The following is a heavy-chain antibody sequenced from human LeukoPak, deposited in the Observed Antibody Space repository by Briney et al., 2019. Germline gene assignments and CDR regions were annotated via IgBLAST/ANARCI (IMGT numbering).Heavy chain of an antibody. Sequence: PGGSLRLSCAASGFTFSSYSMNWVRQAPGKGLEWVSYISSSSSYIDYADSVKGRFTISRDNAKSSLYLQMNSLRAEDTAVYYCAREGSSGGPGYFDYWGQGTLVTVSS. CDR2: ISSSSSYI. CDR3: AREGSSGGPGYFDY. V-gene: IGHV3-21*01. J-gene: IGHJ4*02. D-gene: IGHD6-19*01. CDR1: GFTFSSYS.